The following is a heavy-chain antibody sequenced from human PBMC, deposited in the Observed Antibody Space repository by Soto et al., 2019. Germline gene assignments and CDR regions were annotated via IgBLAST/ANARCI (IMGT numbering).Heavy chain of an antibody. V-gene: IGHV1-69*12. CDR1: GGTSSNYA. CDR2: IIPIFGTA. Sequence: QVQLVQSGAEVKKPGSSVKVSCKASGGTSSNYAINWVRQAPGQGLEWMGGIIPIFGTADYAQKFQGRLTITADESTSTAYMELSSLRSEDTAVYYCASPTVGYYNGVDVWGQGTTVTVSS. J-gene: IGHJ6*02. CDR3: ASPTVGYYNGVDV. D-gene: IGHD4-4*01.